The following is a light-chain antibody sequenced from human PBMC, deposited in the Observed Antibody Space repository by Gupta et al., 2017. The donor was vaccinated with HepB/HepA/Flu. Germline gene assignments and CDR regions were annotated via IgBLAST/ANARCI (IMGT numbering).Light chain of an antibody. CDR3: QQYWSSPWT. V-gene: IGKV3-20*01. CDR2: GTS. Sequence: DIVFKQSPGTLSLSPGDTGTLSCRASQSVSTTPLAWHQQKPGQAPRLLIYGTSSRATGIPDRFSGSGSGNGFTLTISRLEPEDFAVYYRQQYWSSPWTFGQGTEVEIK. CDR1: QSVSTTP. J-gene: IGKJ1*01.